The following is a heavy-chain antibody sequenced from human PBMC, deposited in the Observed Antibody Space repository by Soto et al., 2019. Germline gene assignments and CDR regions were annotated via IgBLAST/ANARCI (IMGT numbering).Heavy chain of an antibody. CDR2: IDPSDSQT. D-gene: IGHD3-22*01. J-gene: IGHJ4*02. Sequence: GESLKISCKGSGYSFTSYWITWVRQKPGKGLEWMGRIDPSDSQTYYSPSFRGHVTISATKSITTVFLQWSSLRASDTAMYYCARQIYDSDTGPNFQYSFDSWGQGTPVTVSS. CDR1: GYSFTSYW. V-gene: IGHV5-10-1*01. CDR3: ARQIYDSDTGPNFQYSFDS.